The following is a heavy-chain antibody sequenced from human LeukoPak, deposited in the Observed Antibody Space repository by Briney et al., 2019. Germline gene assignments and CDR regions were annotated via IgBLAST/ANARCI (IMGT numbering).Heavy chain of an antibody. V-gene: IGHV4-59*01. CDR1: GGSISSYY. D-gene: IGHD1-26*01. CDR2: IYYSGST. J-gene: IGHJ4*02. Sequence: SETLSLTCTVPGGSISSYYWSWIRQPPGKGLEWIGYIYYSGSTNYNPSLKSRVTILVDTSKNQFSLKLSSVTAADTAVYYCASFPGTSRFEFWGQGTLVTVSS. CDR3: ASFPGTSRFEF.